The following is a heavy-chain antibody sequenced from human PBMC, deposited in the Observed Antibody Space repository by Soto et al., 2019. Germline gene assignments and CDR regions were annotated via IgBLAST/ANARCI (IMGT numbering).Heavy chain of an antibody. CDR1: GYDFTNYW. CDR2: IYPGDLDT. J-gene: IGHJ3*02. V-gene: IGHV5-51*01. CDR3: ARFRAPRRQLISMSFHI. Sequence: EVQLEQSGAETKKPGESLKISCKASGYDFTNYWIAWVRQTPGRGLEWMGMIYPGDLDTRYNPSFRGRVTISADKSITTAFVQWGSLEASDTAIYYCARFRAPRRQLISMSFHIWGLGTLVTVSS. D-gene: IGHD6-6*01.